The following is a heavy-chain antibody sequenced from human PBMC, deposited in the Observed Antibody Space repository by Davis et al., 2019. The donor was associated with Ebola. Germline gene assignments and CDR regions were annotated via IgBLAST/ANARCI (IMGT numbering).Heavy chain of an antibody. D-gene: IGHD4-11*01. CDR1: GFTFSSYG. V-gene: IGHV3-30*02. J-gene: IGHJ4*02. CDR2: IRYDGSNK. Sequence: GESLKISCAASGFTFSSYGMHWVRQAPGKGLEWVAFIRYDGSNKYYADSVKGRFTISRDNSKNTLYLQMNSLRAEDTAVYYCARATGCDYWGQGTLVTVSS. CDR3: ARATGCDY.